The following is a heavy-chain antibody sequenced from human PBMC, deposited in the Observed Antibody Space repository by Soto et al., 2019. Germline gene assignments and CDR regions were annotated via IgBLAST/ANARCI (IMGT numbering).Heavy chain of an antibody. V-gene: IGHV4-59*01. CDR3: ARDSFGTRDSDWFDP. D-gene: IGHD1-1*01. CDR2: IYYSGST. J-gene: IGHJ5*02. Sequence: PSETLSLTCTVSGGSISSYCWSWIRQPPGKGLEWIGYIYYSGSTNYSPSLKSRVTISVDTSKNQFSLKLSSVTAADTAVYYCARDSFGTRDSDWFDPWGQGTLVTVSS. CDR1: GGSISSYC.